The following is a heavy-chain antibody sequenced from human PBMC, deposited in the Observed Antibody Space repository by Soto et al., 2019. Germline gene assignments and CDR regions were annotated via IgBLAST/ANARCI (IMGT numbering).Heavy chain of an antibody. CDR1: GGSISSSNW. D-gene: IGHD2-2*01. V-gene: IGHV4-4*02. Sequence: KSSETLSLTCAVSGGSISSSNWWSWVRQPPGKGLEWIGEIYHSGSTNYNPSLKSRVTISVDKSKNQFSLKLSSVTAADTAVYYCAREQLVYCSSTSCRNWFDPWGQGTLVTVSS. J-gene: IGHJ5*02. CDR2: IYHSGST. CDR3: AREQLVYCSSTSCRNWFDP.